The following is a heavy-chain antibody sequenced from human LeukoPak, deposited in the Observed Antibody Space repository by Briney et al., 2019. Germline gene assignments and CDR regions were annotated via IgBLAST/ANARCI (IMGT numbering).Heavy chain of an antibody. D-gene: IGHD3-22*01. J-gene: IGHJ4*02. CDR3: ARDRLGDYDHSGYYDK. CDR2: ICDSGRTI. CDR1: GFTFSDYY. Sequence: GGSLRLSCAASGFTFSDYYMSWIRQAPGKGVGWVSYICDSGRTIYYADSVKGRFTISRDNAKNSVYLQMNNLGAEDTAVYYCARDRLGDYDHSGYYDKWGQGTLVTVSS. V-gene: IGHV3-11*01.